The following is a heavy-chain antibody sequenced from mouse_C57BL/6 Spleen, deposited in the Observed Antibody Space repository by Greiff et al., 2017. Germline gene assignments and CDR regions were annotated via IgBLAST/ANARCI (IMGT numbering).Heavy chain of an antibody. Sequence: QVQLQQPGAELVRPGSSVKLSCKASGYTFTSYWMHWVKQRPIQGLEWIGNIDPSDSETHYNQKFKDKATLTVDKSSSTAYMQLSSLTSEDSAVYYGARYDYDWYFDVWGTGTTVTVSS. CDR3: ARYDYDWYFDV. V-gene: IGHV1-52*01. D-gene: IGHD2-4*01. CDR1: GYTFTSYW. CDR2: IDPSDSET. J-gene: IGHJ1*03.